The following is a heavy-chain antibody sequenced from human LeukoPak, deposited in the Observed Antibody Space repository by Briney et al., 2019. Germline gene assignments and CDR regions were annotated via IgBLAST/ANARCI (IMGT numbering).Heavy chain of an antibody. V-gene: IGHV4-38-2*02. CDR3: ARDELGGFNVFDI. J-gene: IGHJ3*02. Sequence: SETLSLTCTVSGYFISNGYYWDWIRQPPGKGLEWIGSIYHSGSTYYNPSLKSRVTISVDTSKNQFSLKLSSVTAADTAVYYCARDELGGFNVFDIWGQGTMVTVSS. CDR1: GYFISNGYY. CDR2: IYHSGST. D-gene: IGHD3-10*01.